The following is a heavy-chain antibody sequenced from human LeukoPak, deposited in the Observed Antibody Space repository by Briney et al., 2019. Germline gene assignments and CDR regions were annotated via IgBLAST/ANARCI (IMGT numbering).Heavy chain of an antibody. CDR3: ARGKDGYNH. J-gene: IGHJ5*02. CDR1: GGSISSSSYY. V-gene: IGHV4-61*05. D-gene: IGHD5-24*01. CDR2: IYYSGST. Sequence: PSETLSLTCTVSGGSISSSSYYWGWIRQPPGKGLEWIGYIYYSGSTNYNPSLKSRVTISVDTSKNQFSLKLSSVTAADTAVYYCARGKDGYNHWGQGTLVTVSS.